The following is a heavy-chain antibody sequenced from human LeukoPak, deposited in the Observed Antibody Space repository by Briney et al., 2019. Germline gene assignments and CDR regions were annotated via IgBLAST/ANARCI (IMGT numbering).Heavy chain of an antibody. J-gene: IGHJ6*03. CDR1: GFTVSSNY. D-gene: IGHD3-9*01. Sequence: GGFLRLSCAASGFTVSSNYISWVRQAPGKGLEWVSVICSGDSTYYADSVKGRFTISRDNSKNTLYLQMNSLRAEDTAVYYCARVYSSPGFYSRDYYYMDVWGKGTTVTVSS. CDR2: ICSGDST. CDR3: ARVYSSPGFYSRDYYYMDV. V-gene: IGHV3-66*01.